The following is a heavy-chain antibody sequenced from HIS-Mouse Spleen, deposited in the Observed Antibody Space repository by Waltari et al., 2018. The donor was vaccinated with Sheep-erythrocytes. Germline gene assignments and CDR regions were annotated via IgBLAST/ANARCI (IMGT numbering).Heavy chain of an antibody. Sequence: QVQLVESGGGVVQPGRSLRLSCAASGFTFSSYAMHWVRQAPVKGREWGAVRSYDGSNKYYADSVKGRFTISRDNSKNTLYLQMNSLRAEDTAVYYCARVSAGELKYYFDYWGQGTLVTVSS. CDR3: ARVSAGELKYYFDY. D-gene: IGHD1-26*01. CDR2: RSYDGSNK. CDR1: GFTFSSYA. V-gene: IGHV3-30*04. J-gene: IGHJ4*02.